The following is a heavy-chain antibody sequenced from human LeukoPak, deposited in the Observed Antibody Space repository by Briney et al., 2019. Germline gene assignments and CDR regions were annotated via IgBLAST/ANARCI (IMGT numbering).Heavy chain of an antibody. CDR2: ISGSGGST. CDR3: ARDRMVRYAFDI. Sequence: GGSLRLSCAASGFTFSSYAMSWVRQAPGKGLEWVSAISGSGGSTYYADSVKGRFTISRDNSKNTLYLQMNSLRAEDTAVYYCARDRMVRYAFDIWGQGTMVTVSS. D-gene: IGHD3-10*01. V-gene: IGHV3-23*01. CDR1: GFTFSSYA. J-gene: IGHJ3*02.